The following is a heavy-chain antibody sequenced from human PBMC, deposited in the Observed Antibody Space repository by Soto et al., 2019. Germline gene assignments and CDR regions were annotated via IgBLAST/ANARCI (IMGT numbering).Heavy chain of an antibody. D-gene: IGHD3-16*01. CDR3: ARDQRGRASPVYGMDV. CDR2: IYYSGST. J-gene: IGHJ6*02. V-gene: IGHV4-31*03. CDR1: GGSISSGGYY. Sequence: PSETLSLTCTVSGGSISSGGYYWSWIRQHPGKGLEWIGYIYYSGSTYYNPSLKSRVTISVDTSKKQFSLKLSSVTAADTAVYYCARDQRGRASPVYGMDVWGQGTTVTVYS.